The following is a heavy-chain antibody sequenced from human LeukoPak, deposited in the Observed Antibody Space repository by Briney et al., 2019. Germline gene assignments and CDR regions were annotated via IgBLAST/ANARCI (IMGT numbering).Heavy chain of an antibody. D-gene: IGHD1-7*01. V-gene: IGHV4-38-2*02. CDR1: GYFISSGYY. Sequence: SETLSLTCTVSGYFISSGYYWGWIRQPPGKGLEWIGSIYHSGSTYYNPSLKSRVTISVDTSKNQFSLKLSSVTAADTAVYYCARGKLGSWFDPWGQGTLVTVSS. CDR2: IYHSGST. CDR3: ARGKLGSWFDP. J-gene: IGHJ5*02.